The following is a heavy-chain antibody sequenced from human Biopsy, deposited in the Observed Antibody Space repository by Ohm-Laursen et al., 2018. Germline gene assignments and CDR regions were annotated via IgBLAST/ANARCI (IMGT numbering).Heavy chain of an antibody. CDR2: IVPILGHL. Sequence: SVKVSCKASGGPSSNYAFSWARPAPGQGLEWVGRIVPILGHLNYAQRFQGRVSITADKSTTYVYMELSRLTSGDTAVYYCAADADGYYTEFDYWGPGTLVTVSS. V-gene: IGHV1-69*04. CDR1: GGPSSNYA. CDR3: AADADGYYTEFDY. J-gene: IGHJ4*02. D-gene: IGHD3-3*01.